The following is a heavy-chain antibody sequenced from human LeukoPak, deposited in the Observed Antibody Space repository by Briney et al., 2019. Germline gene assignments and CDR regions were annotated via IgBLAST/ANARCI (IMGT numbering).Heavy chain of an antibody. V-gene: IGHV3-23*01. J-gene: IGHJ4*02. CDR1: GFTVSSDY. Sequence: PGGSLRLSCAASGFTVSSDYMNWVRQAPGKGLEWVSAISGSGGSTYYADSVKGRFTISRDNSKNTLYLQMNSLRAEDTAVYYCAKVPRKGYGYDYWGQGTLVTVSS. CDR3: AKVPRKGYGYDY. D-gene: IGHD5-18*01. CDR2: ISGSGGST.